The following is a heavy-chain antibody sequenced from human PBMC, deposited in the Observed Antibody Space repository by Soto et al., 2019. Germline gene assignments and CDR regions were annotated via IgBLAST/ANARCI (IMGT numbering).Heavy chain of an antibody. V-gene: IGHV5-51*01. J-gene: IGHJ6*02. CDR1: GYSFTSYW. CDR3: ASSTSYYDFWSGMASYYYYGMDV. Sequence: GESLKISCKGSGYSFTSYWIGWVRQMPGKGLEWMGIIYPGDSDTRYSPSFQGQVTFSADKSISTAYLQWSSLKASDTAMYYCASSTSYYDFWSGMASYYYYGMDVWGQGTTVTVSS. CDR2: IYPGDSDT. D-gene: IGHD3-3*01.